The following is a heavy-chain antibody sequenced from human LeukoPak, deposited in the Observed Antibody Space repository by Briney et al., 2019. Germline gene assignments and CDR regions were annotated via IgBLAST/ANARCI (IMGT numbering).Heavy chain of an antibody. CDR2: IRYDGSNK. J-gene: IGHJ4*02. V-gene: IGHV3-30*02. Sequence: PGGSLRLSCAASGFTFSSYEMNWVRQAPGKGLEWVAFIRYDGSNKYYADSVKGRFTISRDNSKNTLYLQMNSLRAEDTAVYYCAKDSYGSGSYPYYFDYWGQGTLVTVSS. CDR1: GFTFSSYE. CDR3: AKDSYGSGSYPYYFDY. D-gene: IGHD3-10*01.